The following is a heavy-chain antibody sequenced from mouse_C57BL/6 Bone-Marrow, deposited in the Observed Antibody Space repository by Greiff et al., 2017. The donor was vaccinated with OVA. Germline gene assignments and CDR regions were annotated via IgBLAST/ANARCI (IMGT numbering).Heavy chain of an antibody. CDR1: GYTFTSYW. V-gene: IGHV1-55*01. D-gene: IGHD2-3*01. CDR3: ARGVYVYCGY. Sequence: QVQLQQPGAELVKPGASVKMSCKASGYTFTSYWITWVKQRPGQGLEWIGDIYPGSGSTNYNEKFKSKATLTVDKSSSTAYLPLRSLTSEDSAVYYCARGVYVYCGYWGQGTTLTVSS. J-gene: IGHJ2*01. CDR2: IYPGSGST.